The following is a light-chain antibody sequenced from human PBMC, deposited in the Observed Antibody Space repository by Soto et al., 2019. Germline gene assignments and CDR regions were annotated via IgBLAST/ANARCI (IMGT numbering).Light chain of an antibody. Sequence: DIQMTQSPSTLSASVGDRVTITCRASQGISNYLAWYQQKPGKAPKPLIYRASSLESVVPSRFSGRGAATEFTLTISSLQPGDCAPYYCQQYRTYPYTFGQGTKLEI. CDR3: QQYRTYPYT. V-gene: IGKV1-5*03. J-gene: IGKJ2*01. CDR2: RAS. CDR1: QGISNY.